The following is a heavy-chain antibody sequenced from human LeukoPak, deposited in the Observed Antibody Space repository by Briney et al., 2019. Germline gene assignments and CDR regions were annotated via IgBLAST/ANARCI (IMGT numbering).Heavy chain of an antibody. Sequence: GGSLRLSCAASGFTFSSYEMNWVRQAPGTGLEWVSYISSSGRTISYAVSVKGQFTISRDNAKNSLYLQINSLRAEDTAVYYCATGSYSDYWGQGTLVTVSS. V-gene: IGHV3-48*03. CDR1: GFTFSSYE. CDR2: ISSSGRTI. CDR3: ATGSYSDY. D-gene: IGHD3-10*01. J-gene: IGHJ4*02.